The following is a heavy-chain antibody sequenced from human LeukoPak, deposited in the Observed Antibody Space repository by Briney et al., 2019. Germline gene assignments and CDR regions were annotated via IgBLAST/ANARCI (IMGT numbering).Heavy chain of an antibody. CDR1: GGSFSGYY. D-gene: IGHD6-19*01. Sequence: SETLSLTCAVYGGSFSGYYWSWIRQPPGKGLEWIGEINHSGSTNYNPSLKSRVTISVDTSKNQFSLKLSSVTAADTAVYYCARRSAVAAHLDYWGQGTLLTVSP. J-gene: IGHJ4*02. CDR3: ARRSAVAAHLDY. CDR2: INHSGST. V-gene: IGHV4-34*01.